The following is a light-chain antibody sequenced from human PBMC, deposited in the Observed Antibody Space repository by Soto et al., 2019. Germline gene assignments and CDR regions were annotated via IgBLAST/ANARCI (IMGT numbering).Light chain of an antibody. V-gene: IGLV2-14*01. CDR2: DVS. CDR1: SSDIGAYNY. CDR3: SSHTSSTLVV. J-gene: IGLJ2*01. Sequence: QSALTQPASVSGSPGQSITISCAGTSSDIGAYNYVSWYQQYPGKAPKLMIHDVSNRPSGVSNRFSGSKSGNTASLTISGLQAEDEADYYCSSHTSSTLVVFGGGTKSPS.